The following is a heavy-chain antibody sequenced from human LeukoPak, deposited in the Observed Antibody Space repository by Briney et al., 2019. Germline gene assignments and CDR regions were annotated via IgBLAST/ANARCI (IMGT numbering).Heavy chain of an antibody. Sequence: NPGGSLRLSCAASGFTFSSYAMHWVRQAPGKGLEWVSFISSSSTYIYYADSLKGRFTISRDNAKNSLYLQMNSLRAEDTAVYYCARDGVAELMSALDYWGQGILVTVSS. CDR2: ISSSSTYI. CDR3: ARDGVAELMSALDY. CDR1: GFTFSSYA. V-gene: IGHV3-21*06. D-gene: IGHD1-26*01. J-gene: IGHJ4*02.